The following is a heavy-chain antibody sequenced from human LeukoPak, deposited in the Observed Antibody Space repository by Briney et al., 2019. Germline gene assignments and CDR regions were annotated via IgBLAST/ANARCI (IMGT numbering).Heavy chain of an antibody. D-gene: IGHD6-6*01. V-gene: IGHV1-69*05. CDR3: ARTPYSSSSRYWFDP. CDR2: IIPIFGTA. J-gene: IGHJ5*02. CDR1: GGTFSSYA. Sequence: SVKVSCKASGGTFSSYAISWVRQAPGQGLEWMGGIIPIFGTANYAQKFQGRVTITTDESTSTAYMELSSLRSDDTAVYYCARTPYSSSSRYWFDPWGQGTLVTVSS.